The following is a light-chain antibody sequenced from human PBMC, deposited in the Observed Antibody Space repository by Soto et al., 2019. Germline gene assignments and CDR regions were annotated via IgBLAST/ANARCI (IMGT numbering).Light chain of an antibody. CDR2: GAS. CDR1: QTINNN. CDR3: QQYNNWPPT. Sequence: DIVMTQSPATLSMSPGERATLSCRASQTINNNLAWNQQKPGQAPRLLIYGASTRATGIPDRFSGSGSGTEFTLTISSLQSEDFAVYYCQQYNNWPPTFGQGTKVEIK. V-gene: IGKV3-15*01. J-gene: IGKJ1*01.